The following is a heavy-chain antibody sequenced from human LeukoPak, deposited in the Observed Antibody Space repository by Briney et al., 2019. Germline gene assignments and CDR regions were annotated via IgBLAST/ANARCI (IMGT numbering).Heavy chain of an antibody. CDR3: ARDLGGSYHNWFGP. CDR1: GGSISSYY. D-gene: IGHD1-26*01. Sequence: PSETLSLTCTVSGGSISSYYWSWIRQPPGKGLEWIGYIYYSGSTNYNPSLKSRVTISVDTSKNQFSLKLSSVTAADTAVYYCARDLGGSYHNWFGPWGQGTLVTVSS. J-gene: IGHJ5*02. CDR2: IYYSGST. V-gene: IGHV4-59*01.